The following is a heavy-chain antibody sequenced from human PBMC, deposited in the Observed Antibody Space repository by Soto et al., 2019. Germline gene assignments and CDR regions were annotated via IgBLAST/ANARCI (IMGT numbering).Heavy chain of an antibody. CDR3: ARIDKRYYYGSGTLDY. Sequence: QVQLQQWGAGLLKPSETLSLTCAVYGGSFSGYYWSWIRQPPEKGLEWIGEINHSGSTNYNPSLKSRVTISVDTSKNQFSLKLSSVTAADTAVYYCARIDKRYYYGSGTLDYWGQGTLVTVSS. CDR2: INHSGST. D-gene: IGHD3-10*01. CDR1: GGSFSGYY. J-gene: IGHJ4*02. V-gene: IGHV4-34*01.